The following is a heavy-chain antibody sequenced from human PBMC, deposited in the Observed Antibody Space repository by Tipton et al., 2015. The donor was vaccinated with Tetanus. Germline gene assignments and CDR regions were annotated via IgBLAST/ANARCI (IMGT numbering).Heavy chain of an antibody. CDR2: IYYSGTT. J-gene: IGHJ5*02. CDR3: ALQTDNWFDP. Sequence: TLSLTCSVSRGSINSGTFYWAWLRQPPGKGLQWIGNIYYSGTTYYNSSLESRVTIALDPSKNQFSLRLPSVTAADTAVYYCALQTDNWFDPWGQGTLVPVSS. V-gene: IGHV4-39*01. CDR1: RGSINSGTFY.